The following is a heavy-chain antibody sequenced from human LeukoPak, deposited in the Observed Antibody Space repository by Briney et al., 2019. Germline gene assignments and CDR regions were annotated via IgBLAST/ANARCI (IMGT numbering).Heavy chain of an antibody. J-gene: IGHJ4*02. CDR3: ARVARGGLNSSSSKLQFDY. D-gene: IGHD6-6*01. CDR2: IKQEGSQK. CDR1: GFTFSTYW. V-gene: IGHV3-7*01. Sequence: GGSLRLSCAVSGFTFSTYWMSWVRQAPGKGLGWVAKIKQEGSQKYYVHSVKGRFTISRDNAKNSLYLQMNSLRAEDTAVYYCARVARGGLNSSSSKLQFDYWGQGTLVTVSS.